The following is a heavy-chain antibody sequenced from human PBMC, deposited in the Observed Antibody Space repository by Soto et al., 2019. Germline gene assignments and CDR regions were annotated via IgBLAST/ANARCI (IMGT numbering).Heavy chain of an antibody. D-gene: IGHD6-13*01. CDR1: GFTFSTYG. CDR3: ARPLEQHQLGFGMDV. J-gene: IGHJ6*01. Sequence: PGGSLRLSCAASGFTFSTYGMHWVRQAPGKGLEWVAVIWYDGSKIYYADSVKGRFTISRDNSKSTLYLQMNSLRAEDTAVYYCARPLEQHQLGFGMDVWGRGSPVTVSS. CDR2: IWYDGSKI. V-gene: IGHV3-33*01.